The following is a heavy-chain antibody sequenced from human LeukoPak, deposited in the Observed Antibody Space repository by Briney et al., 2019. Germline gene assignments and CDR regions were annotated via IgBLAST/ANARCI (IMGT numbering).Heavy chain of an antibody. CDR1: GYSFTDYW. CDR3: ARHLSSGWYSDY. D-gene: IGHD6-19*01. V-gene: IGHV5-10-1*01. J-gene: IGHJ4*02. CDR2: IDPSDSYT. Sequence: GESLKISCKGSGYSFTDYWISWVRQMPGKGLERMGRIDPSDSYTNYSPSSQGHVTISADKSINTAYLQWSSLKASDTAMYYCARHLSSGWYSDYWGQGTLVIVSS.